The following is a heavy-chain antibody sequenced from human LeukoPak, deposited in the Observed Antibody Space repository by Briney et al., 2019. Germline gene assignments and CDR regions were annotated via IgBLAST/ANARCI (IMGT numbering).Heavy chain of an antibody. D-gene: IGHD2-2*01. Sequence: ASVKVSCKASGYRLTTYGISWVRQAPGQGLEWVGWSNAYSGNTDYTENLQGRVTMATDTSTATAYMELRSLRSDDTAVYYCVFGECSSTSCYPRRDYWGQGTLVTVSS. CDR2: SNAYSGNT. V-gene: IGHV1-18*01. CDR1: GYRLTTYG. CDR3: VFGECSSTSCYPRRDY. J-gene: IGHJ4*02.